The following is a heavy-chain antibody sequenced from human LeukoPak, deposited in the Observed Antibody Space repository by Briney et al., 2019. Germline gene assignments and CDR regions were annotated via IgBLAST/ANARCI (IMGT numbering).Heavy chain of an antibody. CDR3: ARDRLGLSPDY. CDR2: IYYSGST. V-gene: IGHV4-59*01. D-gene: IGHD3-10*01. J-gene: IGHJ4*02. Sequence: SETLSLTCTVSGGSISSYYWSWIRQPPGKGLEWIGYIYYSGSTNYNPSLKSRVTISVDTSKNQFSLKLSSVTAADTAVYYCARDRLGLSPDYWGQGTLVTVSS. CDR1: GGSISSYY.